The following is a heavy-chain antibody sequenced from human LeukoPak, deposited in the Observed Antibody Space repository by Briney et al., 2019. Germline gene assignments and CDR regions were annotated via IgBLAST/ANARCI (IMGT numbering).Heavy chain of an antibody. D-gene: IGHD2-15*01. Sequence: ASVKVSCKASGYTFTDYAMNWVRQAPGQGLEWMGWINTNTGNPTYAQGFTGRFVFSLDTSVSTAYLQISSLKAEDTAVYYCAKLGYCSGGSCYGFDYWGQGTLVTASS. CDR1: GYTFTDYA. V-gene: IGHV7-4-1*02. CDR3: AKLGYCSGGSCYGFDY. J-gene: IGHJ4*02. CDR2: INTNTGNP.